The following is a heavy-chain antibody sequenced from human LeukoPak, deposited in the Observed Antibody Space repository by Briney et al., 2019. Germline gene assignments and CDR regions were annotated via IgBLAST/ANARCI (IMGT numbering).Heavy chain of an antibody. V-gene: IGHV1-3*01. J-gene: IGHJ4*02. CDR3: ARARIAAAGTLLGY. CDR1: GYTFTSYG. CDR2: INAGNGNT. D-gene: IGHD6-13*01. Sequence: ASVKVSCRASGYTFTSYGISWVRQAPGQRLEWMGWINAGNGNTKYSQKFQGRVTITRDTSASTAYMELSSLRSEDTAVYYCARARIAAAGTLLGYWGQGTLVTVSS.